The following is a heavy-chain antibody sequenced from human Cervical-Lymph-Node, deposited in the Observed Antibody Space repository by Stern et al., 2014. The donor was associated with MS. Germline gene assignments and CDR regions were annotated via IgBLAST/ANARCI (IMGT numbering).Heavy chain of an antibody. CDR1: GFSLISSGMC. CDR3: ARLMVPHSSGWSKYYDYYYAMDV. Sequence: QVTLKESGPALVKPTQTLTLTCTFSGFSLISSGMCVSWIRQPPGKALEWLARIDWGDDKFYSTSLKTRLTISKDTSRNQVVLTLTNMDPVDTATYYCARLMVPHSSGWSKYYDYYYAMDVWGQGTTVTVSS. J-gene: IGHJ6*02. CDR2: IDWGDDK. D-gene: IGHD6-19*01. V-gene: IGHV2-70*04.